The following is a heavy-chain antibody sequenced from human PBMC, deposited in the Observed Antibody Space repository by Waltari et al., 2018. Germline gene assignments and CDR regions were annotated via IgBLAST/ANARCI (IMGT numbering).Heavy chain of an antibody. CDR2: IWYDGTKA. CDR1: GFRVSTYG. CDR3: ARDLSFGSLDY. V-gene: IGHV3-33*07. D-gene: IGHD3-10*01. J-gene: IGHJ4*02. Sequence: QVHLVESGGSVVQPGTSLRLSCAASGFRVSTYGMFWVRQSPGKGLEWVALIWYDGTKANYEDSVKGRFTISKDNSKNTLFLQMNSLRDGDTAVYFCARDLSFGSLDYGGQGTLVTVSS.